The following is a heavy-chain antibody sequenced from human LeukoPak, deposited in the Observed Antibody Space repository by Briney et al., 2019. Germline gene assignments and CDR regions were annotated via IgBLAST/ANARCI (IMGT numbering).Heavy chain of an antibody. CDR2: INQDGSEK. D-gene: IGHD2-15*01. V-gene: IGHV3-7*01. J-gene: IGHJ4*02. Sequence: GGSLRLSCAASGFAFSSFWMSWLRQAPGKGLEWVANINQDGSEKFYVDSVKGRFTISRDNADNSLYLQMNSLRAGDTAIYYCARDLWYCSGGNCYSDYWGQGTLVTVSS. CDR3: ARDLWYCSGGNCYSDY. CDR1: GFAFSSFW.